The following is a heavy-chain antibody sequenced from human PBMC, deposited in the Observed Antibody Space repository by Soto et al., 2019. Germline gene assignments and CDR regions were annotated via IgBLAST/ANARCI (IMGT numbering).Heavy chain of an antibody. V-gene: IGHV3-30*03. CDR3: ASWIKYYDSPDYYYYGMDV. Sequence: PGGSLRLSCAASGFTFSDYGMHWVRQSPGKGLEWVAVISYDGSNKYYVDSVKGRFTISRDNSKNTLYLQMNSLRAEDTAVYYCASWIKYYDSPDYYYYGMDVWGQGTTVTVSS. CDR1: GFTFSDYG. D-gene: IGHD3-3*01. CDR2: ISYDGSNK. J-gene: IGHJ6*02.